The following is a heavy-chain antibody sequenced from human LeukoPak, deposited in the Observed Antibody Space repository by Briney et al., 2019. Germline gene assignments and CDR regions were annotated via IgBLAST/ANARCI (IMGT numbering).Heavy chain of an antibody. J-gene: IGHJ4*02. CDR3: ARRYSSSLDY. D-gene: IGHD6-13*01. Sequence: PSETLSLTCTVSGSSISSSSYYWGWIRQPPGKGLEWIGSIYYSGSTYYNPSLKSRVTISVDTSKNQFSLKLSSVTAADTAVYYCARRYSSSLDYWGQGTLVTVSS. CDR2: IYYSGST. V-gene: IGHV4-39*01. CDR1: GSSISSSSYY.